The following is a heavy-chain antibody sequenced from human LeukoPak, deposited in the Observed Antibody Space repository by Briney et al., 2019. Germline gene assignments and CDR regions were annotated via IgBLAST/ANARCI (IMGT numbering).Heavy chain of an antibody. CDR3: ARDAFEYYDFWSGYSYVDV. J-gene: IGHJ6*03. D-gene: IGHD3-3*01. Sequence: TGGSLRLSCAASGFTFSSYSMNWVRQAPGKGLEWVSSISSSSSYIYYADSVKGRFTISRDNAKNSLYLQMNSLRAEDTAVYYCARDAFEYYDFWSGYSYVDVWGKGTTVTVSS. CDR2: ISSSSSYI. V-gene: IGHV3-21*01. CDR1: GFTFSSYS.